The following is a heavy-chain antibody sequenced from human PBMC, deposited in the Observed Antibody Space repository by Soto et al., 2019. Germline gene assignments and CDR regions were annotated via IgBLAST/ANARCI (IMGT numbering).Heavy chain of an antibody. CDR1: GFTFSSYD. J-gene: IGHJ5*02. D-gene: IGHD6-19*01. Sequence: GGSLRLSCAASGFTFSSYDMHWVRQATGKGLEWVSAIGTAGDTYYPGSVKGRFTISRENAKNSLYLQMNSLRAEDTAVYYCARGSGWYGLDWFDPWGQGTLVTVSS. V-gene: IGHV3-13*01. CDR3: ARGSGWYGLDWFDP. CDR2: IGTAGDT.